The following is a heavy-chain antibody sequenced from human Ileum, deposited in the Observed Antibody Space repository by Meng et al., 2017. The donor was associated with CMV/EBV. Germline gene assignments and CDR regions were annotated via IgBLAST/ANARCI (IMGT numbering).Heavy chain of an antibody. CDR2: ISGSGSST. CDR1: GFSFSTYA. J-gene: IGHJ4*02. CDR3: AKDNGYGGSYFDF. D-gene: IGHD1-26*01. V-gene: IGHV3-23*01. Sequence: GESLKISCAASGFSFSTYAMSWVRQAPGKGLEWVSAISGSGSSTYSADSVTGRFTISRDNPKNTLYLQMNSLRADDTAVYYCAKDNGYGGSYFDFWGQGTLVTVSS.